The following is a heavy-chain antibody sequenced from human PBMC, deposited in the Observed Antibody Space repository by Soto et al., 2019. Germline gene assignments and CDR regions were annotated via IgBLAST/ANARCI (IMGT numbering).Heavy chain of an antibody. CDR2: IYPGDSDT. D-gene: IGHD3-10*01. CDR1: GYSFTSYW. J-gene: IGHJ6*02. Sequence: GXSLKISCKGSGYSFTSYWIGWVRQMPGKGLEWMGIIYPGDSDTRYSPSFQGQVTSSADKSISTAYLQWSSLKASDTAMYYCTTMVRGGLHGMDVWGQGTTVAVSS. CDR3: TTMVRGGLHGMDV. V-gene: IGHV5-51*01.